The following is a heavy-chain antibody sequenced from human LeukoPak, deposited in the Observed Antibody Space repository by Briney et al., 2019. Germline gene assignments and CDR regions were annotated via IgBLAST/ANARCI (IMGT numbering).Heavy chain of an antibody. CDR2: IYYSGST. CDR1: GGSISSAGYY. V-gene: IGHV4-61*10. CDR3: ARDNSRDGYNWFDP. J-gene: IGHJ5*02. D-gene: IGHD5-24*01. Sequence: SETLSLTCTVSGGSISSAGYYWSWMRQPAGKGLEWIGYIYYSGSTNYNPSLKSRVTISVDTSKNQFSLKLSSVTAADTAVYYCARDNSRDGYNWFDPWGQGTLVTVSS.